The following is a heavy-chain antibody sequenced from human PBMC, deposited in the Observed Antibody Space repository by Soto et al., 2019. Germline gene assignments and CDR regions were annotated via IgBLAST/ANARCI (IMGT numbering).Heavy chain of an antibody. CDR3: AREVHSGSYYLDY. J-gene: IGHJ4*02. CDR1: GGLFRGYG. Sequence: SVKVSCKASGGLFRGYGISWVRQAPGQGLEWMGGIIPLFGTTNHAQKFQGRITITADESTSTAYMELSSLRSEDTAVYYCAREVHSGSYYLDYWGQGTLVTVSS. D-gene: IGHD3-10*01. CDR2: IIPLFGTT. V-gene: IGHV1-69*13.